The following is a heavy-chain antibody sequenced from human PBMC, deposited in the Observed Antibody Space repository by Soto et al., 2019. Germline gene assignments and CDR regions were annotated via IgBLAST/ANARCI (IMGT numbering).Heavy chain of an antibody. Sequence: SETLSLTCAVYGGSFSGYYWSWIRQPPGKGLEWIGEINHSGSTNYNPSLKSRVTISVDTSKNQFSLKLSSVTAADTAVYYCARSLYYYYYGMDVWGQGTTVTVSS. J-gene: IGHJ6*02. CDR2: INHSGST. CDR1: GGSFSGYY. V-gene: IGHV4-34*01. CDR3: ARSLYYYYYGMDV.